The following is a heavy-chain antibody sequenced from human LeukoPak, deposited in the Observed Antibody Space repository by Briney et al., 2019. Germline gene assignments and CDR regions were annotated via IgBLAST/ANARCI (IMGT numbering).Heavy chain of an antibody. Sequence: GGSLRLSCAASGFTFSSYAMHWVRQAPGKGLEYVSAISSNGGSTYYANSVKGRFTISRDNSKNTLYLQMGSLRAEDMAVYYCARSVDYWGQGTLVTVSS. V-gene: IGHV3-64*01. CDR1: GFTFSSYA. J-gene: IGHJ4*02. CDR2: ISSNGGST. CDR3: ARSVDY.